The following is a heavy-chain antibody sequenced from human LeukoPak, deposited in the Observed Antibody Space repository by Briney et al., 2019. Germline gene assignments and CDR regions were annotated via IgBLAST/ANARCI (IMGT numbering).Heavy chain of an antibody. CDR3: ATQQDIVATIIEGGMDV. CDR2: IIPILGIA. J-gene: IGHJ6*02. V-gene: IGHV1-69*04. Sequence: SVEVSCKASGGAFSSYAISWVRQAPGQGLEWMGRIIPILGIANYAQKFQGRVTITADKSTSTAYMELSSLRSEDTAVYYCATQQDIVATIIEGGMDVWGQGTTVTVSS. D-gene: IGHD5-12*01. CDR1: GGAFSSYA.